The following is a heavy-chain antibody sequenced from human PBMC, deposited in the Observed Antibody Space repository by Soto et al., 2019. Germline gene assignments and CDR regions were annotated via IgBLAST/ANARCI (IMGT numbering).Heavy chain of an antibody. CDR3: ITNPSVTTYYYYYGMDV. CDR2: IKSKSDGGTT. Sequence: EVQLVESGGGLVKPGGSLRLSCAASGFTFSNAWMNCVRQAPGKGLEWVGRIKSKSDGGTTDYAAPVKGRFTISRDDSKNTLYLQMNSLKTEDTAVYYCITNPSVTTYYYYYGMDVWGQGTTVTVSS. CDR1: GFTFSNAW. J-gene: IGHJ6*02. D-gene: IGHD4-4*01. V-gene: IGHV3-15*07.